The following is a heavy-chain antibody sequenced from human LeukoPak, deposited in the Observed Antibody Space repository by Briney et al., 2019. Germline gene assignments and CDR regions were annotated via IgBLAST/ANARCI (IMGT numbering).Heavy chain of an antibody. CDR1: GFTFSSYA. V-gene: IGHV3-23*01. CDR3: ANPMEPGAARTLPTY. J-gene: IGHJ4*02. D-gene: IGHD6-6*01. CDR2: ISGSGGST. Sequence: GGSLRLSCAASGFTFSSYAMSWVRQAPGRGLEWVSAISGSGGSTYYADSVKGRFTISRDNSKNTLYLQMNSPRAEDTAVYYCANPMEPGAARTLPTYWGQGTLVTVSS.